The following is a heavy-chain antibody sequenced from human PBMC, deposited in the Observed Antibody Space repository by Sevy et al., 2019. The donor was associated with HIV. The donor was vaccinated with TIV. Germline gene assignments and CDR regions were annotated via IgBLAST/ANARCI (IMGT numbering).Heavy chain of an antibody. J-gene: IGHJ4*02. CDR3: ARDQTAARKGLDY. D-gene: IGHD2-15*01. Sequence: TSVKVSCKASGYIFTNYALHWVRQAPGQSLEWMGWINVGNGNTRYSQKFQDRFTITRGTSASTAYMELNSLTSEDTAVYYCARDQTAARKGLDYWGQGTLVTVSS. CDR1: GYIFTNYA. V-gene: IGHV1-3*01. CDR2: INVGNGNT.